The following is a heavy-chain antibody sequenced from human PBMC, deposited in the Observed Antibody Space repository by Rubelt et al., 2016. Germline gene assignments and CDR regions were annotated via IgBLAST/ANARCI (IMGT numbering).Heavy chain of an antibody. D-gene: IGHD2-2*01. CDR3: ARDVIVVVPAAPDAFDI. Sequence: QVQLVQSGAEVKKPGASVKVSCKASGYTFTSYYMHWVRQAPGQGLEWMGIINPSGGSTSYAQKVHGRVTITREPSTSTVYMELSSRRSEDTAVYYCARDVIVVVPAAPDAFDIWGQGTMVTVSS. V-gene: IGHV1-46*01. CDR2: INPSGGST. J-gene: IGHJ3*02. CDR1: GYTFTSYY.